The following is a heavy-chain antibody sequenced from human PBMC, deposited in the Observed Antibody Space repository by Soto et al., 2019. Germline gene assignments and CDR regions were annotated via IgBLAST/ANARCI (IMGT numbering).Heavy chain of an antibody. J-gene: IGHJ6*02. CDR3: AREIPTPAGTSHWFYGLDV. D-gene: IGHD1-1*01. Sequence: EVQLVESGGTLVQPGGSLRLSCAASGFTFNNYDFHWVRQAAGKGLEWVSAIGVGGDTYYSGSAQGRFTISRENAKNSLYLRMNSLRAGDTAVYFCAREIPTPAGTSHWFYGLDVWGQGTTVTVSS. CDR1: GFTFNNYD. V-gene: IGHV3-13*04. CDR2: IGVGGDT.